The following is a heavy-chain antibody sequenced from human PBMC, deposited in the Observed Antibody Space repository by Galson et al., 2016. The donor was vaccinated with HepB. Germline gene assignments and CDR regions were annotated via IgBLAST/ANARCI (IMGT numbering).Heavy chain of an antibody. Sequence: SLRLSCAASGFSLSSSAITWVRQAPGRGLEWVSAITETGSFAYYADSVRGRFTISRDNSKNTLYLQMNSLRAEDTAIYYCAKSLWSGHYYFDYWGQGDLVPVSS. CDR2: ITETGSFA. CDR3: AKSLWSGHYYFDY. V-gene: IGHV3-23*01. CDR1: GFSLSSSA. J-gene: IGHJ4*02. D-gene: IGHD3-10*01.